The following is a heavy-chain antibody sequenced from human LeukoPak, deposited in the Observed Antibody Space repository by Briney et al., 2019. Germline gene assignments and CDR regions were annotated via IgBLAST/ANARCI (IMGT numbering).Heavy chain of an antibody. CDR3: ATQSYSSSWYPVYYYYMDV. J-gene: IGHJ6*03. CDR2: INPNSGGT. CDR1: GYTFTGYY. V-gene: IGHV1-2*02. D-gene: IGHD6-13*01. Sequence: GASVKVSCKASGYTFTGYYMHWVRQAPGQGREWMGWINPNSGGTNYAQKFQGRVTMTRDTSISTAYMELSRLRSDDTAVYYCATQSYSSSWYPVYYYYMDVWGKGTTVTVSS.